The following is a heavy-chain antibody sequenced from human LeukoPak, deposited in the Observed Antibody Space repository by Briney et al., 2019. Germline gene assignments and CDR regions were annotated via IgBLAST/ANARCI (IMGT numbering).Heavy chain of an antibody. J-gene: IGHJ4*02. CDR1: GFTFSSYA. D-gene: IGHD2-21*01. CDR3: ATEKGDSPDY. CDR2: ISGSGGST. V-gene: IGHV3-23*01. Sequence: GGSLRLSCAASGFTFSSYAMSWVRQAPGKGLEWVSAISGSGGSTYYTDSVEGRFTISRDNSKNTLYLQMNRLGAEDTAVYYCATEKGDSPDYWGQGTLVAVSS.